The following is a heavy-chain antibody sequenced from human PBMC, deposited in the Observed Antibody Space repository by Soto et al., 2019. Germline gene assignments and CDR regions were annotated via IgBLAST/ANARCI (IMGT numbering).Heavy chain of an antibody. CDR1: GGSISSYY. D-gene: IGHD3-9*01. Sequence: SETLSLTCTVSGGSISSYYWSWIRQPPGKGLEWIGYIYYSGSTNYNPSLKSRVTISVDTSKNQFSLKLSSVTAADTAVYYCARVRGIEYYDILTGYLTGGYYYYGMDVWGQGTTVTVSS. V-gene: IGHV4-59*01. J-gene: IGHJ6*02. CDR3: ARVRGIEYYDILTGYLTGGYYYYGMDV. CDR2: IYYSGST.